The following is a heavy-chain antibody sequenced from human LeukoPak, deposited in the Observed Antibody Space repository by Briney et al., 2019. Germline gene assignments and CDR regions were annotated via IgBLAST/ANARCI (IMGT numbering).Heavy chain of an antibody. CDR1: GFTFGDYA. Sequence: GGSLRLSCTASGFTFGDYAMSWVRQAPGKGLEWVGFIRSKAYGGTTEYAASVKGRFTISRDDSKSIAYLQMNSLKTEDTTVYYCTRLVVPAGWFDPWGQRTLVTVSS. J-gene: IGHJ5*02. V-gene: IGHV3-49*04. D-gene: IGHD2-2*01. CDR3: TRLVVPAGWFDP. CDR2: IRSKAYGGTT.